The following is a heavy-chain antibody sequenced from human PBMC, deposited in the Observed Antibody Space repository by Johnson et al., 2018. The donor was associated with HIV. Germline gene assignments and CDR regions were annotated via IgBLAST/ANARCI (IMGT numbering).Heavy chain of an antibody. Sequence: QVQLVESGGGVVRPGRSLRLSCAASGFTFSSYAMHWVRQAPGKGLEWVAVISYDGSNKYYADSVKGRFTISRDNSKNTLYLQMNSLRAEDTAVYYCARALGANDAVDIWGQGTMVTVSS. J-gene: IGHJ3*02. V-gene: IGHV3-30-3*01. CDR2: ISYDGSNK. CDR1: GFTFSSYA. D-gene: IGHD7-27*01. CDR3: ARALGANDAVDI.